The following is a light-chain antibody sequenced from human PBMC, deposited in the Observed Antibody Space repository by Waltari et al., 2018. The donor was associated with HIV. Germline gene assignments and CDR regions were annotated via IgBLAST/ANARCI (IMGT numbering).Light chain of an antibody. V-gene: IGLV1-40*01. Sequence: QSVLTQPPSVSGAPGPRVTISCTVTSSNIGAGYDVHWYQQLPGTAPNLLIYANIHRPSGVPDRFSVSKSATSASLAITGLQAEDEADYFCQSYDSSLSAYVVFGGGTKLTVL. CDR3: QSYDSSLSAYVV. J-gene: IGLJ2*01. CDR2: ANI. CDR1: SSNIGAGYD.